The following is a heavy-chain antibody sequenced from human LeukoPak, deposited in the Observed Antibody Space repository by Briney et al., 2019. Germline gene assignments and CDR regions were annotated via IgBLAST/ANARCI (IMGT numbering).Heavy chain of an antibody. V-gene: IGHV4-34*01. J-gene: IGHJ4*02. CDR2: INHSGST. CDR1: GGSFSGYY. Sequence: PSETLSLTCAVYGGSFSGYYWSWIRQPPGKGLEWIGEINHSGSTNYNPSLKSRVTISVDTSKNQFSLKLSSVTAADTAVYYCATGNYYGSGTSFDYWGQGTLVTVSS. CDR3: ATGNYYGSGTSFDY. D-gene: IGHD3-10*01.